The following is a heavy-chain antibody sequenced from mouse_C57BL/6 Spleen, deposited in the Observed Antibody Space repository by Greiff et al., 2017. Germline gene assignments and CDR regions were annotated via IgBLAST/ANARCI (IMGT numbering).Heavy chain of an antibody. CDR3: ARRTNWYFDV. D-gene: IGHD2-13*01. CDR2: ISDGGSYT. Sequence: EVKLVESGGGLVKPGGSLKLSCAASGFTFSSYAMSWVRQTPEKRLEWVATISDGGSYTYYPDNVKGRFTISRDNAKNNLYLQMSHLKSEDTAMYYCARRTNWYFDVWGTGTTVTVSS. J-gene: IGHJ1*03. V-gene: IGHV5-4*03. CDR1: GFTFSSYA.